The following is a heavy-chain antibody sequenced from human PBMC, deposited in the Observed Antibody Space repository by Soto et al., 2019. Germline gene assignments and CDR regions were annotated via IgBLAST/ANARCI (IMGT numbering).Heavy chain of an antibody. CDR3: IRVSEYDFWSGYL. J-gene: IGHJ4*02. V-gene: IGHV1-69*06. CDR2: IVPMFGTS. Sequence: QERLVQSGAEVRKPGSSVKVSCKVTGGTSTRYAINWVRQAPGQGLEWMGGIVPMFGTSKYAQKFQGRVTITAEISTNIAYMELRSLRSEDTAVYYCIRVSEYDFWSGYLWGQGTLVSVAS. CDR1: GGTSTRYA. D-gene: IGHD3-3*01.